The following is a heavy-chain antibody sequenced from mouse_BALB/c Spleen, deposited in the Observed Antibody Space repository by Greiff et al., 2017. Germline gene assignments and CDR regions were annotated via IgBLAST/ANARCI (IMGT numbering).Heavy chain of an antibody. D-gene: IGHD4-1*01. CDR1: GFTFTDYY. CDR2: IRNKANGYTT. J-gene: IGHJ2*01. Sequence: EVQRVESGGGLVQPGGSLRLSCATSGFTFTDYYMSWVRQPPGKALEWLGFIRNKANGYTTEYSASVKGRFTISRDNSQSILYLQMNTLRAEDSATYYCARGTGATDYWGQGTTLTVSS. V-gene: IGHV7-3*02. CDR3: ARGTGATDY.